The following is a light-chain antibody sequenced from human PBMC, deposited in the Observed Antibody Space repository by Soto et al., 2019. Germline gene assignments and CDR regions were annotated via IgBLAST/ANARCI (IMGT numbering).Light chain of an antibody. CDR2: EVT. V-gene: IGLV2-8*01. J-gene: IGLJ1*01. Sequence: QSVLTQPPSPSGAPGQSVTLSLPGNSSAVGGYNYVSWYQQHPGKVPKLMIYEVTKRPSGVPDRFSGSKSDNTASLTVSGLQPEDEADYYCGSFAGYNNYVFGTGTKVTVL. CDR1: SSAVGGYNY. CDR3: GSFAGYNNYV.